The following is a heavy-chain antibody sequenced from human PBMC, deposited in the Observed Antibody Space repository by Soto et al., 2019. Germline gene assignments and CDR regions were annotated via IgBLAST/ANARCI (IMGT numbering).Heavy chain of an antibody. CDR2: INAGNGNT. J-gene: IGHJ4*02. CDR3: ARDSSGWYPNFDY. D-gene: IGHD6-19*01. V-gene: IGHV1-3*01. Sequence: ASVKVSCKASGYTFTSYAMHWVREAPGQRLELMGWINAGNGNTKYSQKFQGRVTITRDTSASTAYMELSSLRSEDTAVYYCARDSSGWYPNFDYWGQGTLVTVYS. CDR1: GYTFTSYA.